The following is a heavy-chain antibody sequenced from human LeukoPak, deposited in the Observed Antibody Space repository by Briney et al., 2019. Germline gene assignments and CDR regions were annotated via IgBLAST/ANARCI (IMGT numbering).Heavy chain of an antibody. J-gene: IGHJ6*03. CDR1: GYTFTGCY. D-gene: IGHD3/OR15-3a*01. CDR3: ASGRGNYYYYYMDV. Sequence: ASVKVSCKASGYTFTGCYMHWVRQAPGQGLEWMGWINPNSGGTNYAQKFQGRVTMTRDTSISTAYMELSRLRSNDTAVYYCASGRGNYYYYYMDVWGKGTTVTVSS. CDR2: INPNSGGT. V-gene: IGHV1-2*02.